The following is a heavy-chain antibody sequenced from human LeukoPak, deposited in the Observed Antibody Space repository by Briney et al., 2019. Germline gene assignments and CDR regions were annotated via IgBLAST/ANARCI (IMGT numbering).Heavy chain of an antibody. CDR3: VRLRRNSDRSGYYYYYDY. D-gene: IGHD3-22*01. J-gene: IGHJ4*02. Sequence: GGSLRLSCAASGYTFSDFSVNWVRQAQGKALEWVSSISVRSNYRYYADSVRGRFTISRDDARDSLFLQMNSLRAEDTAVYFCVRLRRNSDRSGYYYYYDYWGQGTLVTVSS. CDR2: ISVRSNYR. CDR1: GYTFSDFS. V-gene: IGHV3-21*01.